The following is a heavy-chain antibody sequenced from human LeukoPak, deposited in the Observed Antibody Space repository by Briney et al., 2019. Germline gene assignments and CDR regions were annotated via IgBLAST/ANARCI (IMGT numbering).Heavy chain of an antibody. CDR3: VRYANYGDYPNWLDP. Sequence: PSETLSLTCTVSGGSINSYYWSWIRQPPGKGLECIGYIHYTGSTNYNPSLKSRVTISVDTSKSQFSLKLYSVTAADTAVYYCVRYANYGDYPNWLDPWGQGTLVTVS. CDR2: IHYTGST. J-gene: IGHJ5*02. CDR1: GGSINSYY. D-gene: IGHD4-17*01. V-gene: IGHV4-59*12.